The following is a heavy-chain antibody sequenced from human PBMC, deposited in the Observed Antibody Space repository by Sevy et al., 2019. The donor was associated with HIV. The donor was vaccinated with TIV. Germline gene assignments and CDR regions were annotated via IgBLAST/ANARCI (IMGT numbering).Heavy chain of an antibody. D-gene: IGHD1-7*01. J-gene: IGHJ3*02. Sequence: GGSLRRSCTASGFTFGDYAMSWFRQAPGKGLEWVGFIRSKAYCGTTEDAASVKGRFTISRDDSKPIAYLQMNSLKIEDTAVYYCTRPLIGTTGDAFDIWGQGTMVTVSS. V-gene: IGHV3-49*03. CDR3: TRPLIGTTGDAFDI. CDR2: IRSKAYCGTT. CDR1: GFTFGDYA.